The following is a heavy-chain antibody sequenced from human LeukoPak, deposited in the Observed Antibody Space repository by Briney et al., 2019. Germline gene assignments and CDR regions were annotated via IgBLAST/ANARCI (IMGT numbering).Heavy chain of an antibody. CDR2: IHYSGNT. CDR1: GGSSRSGDYF. Sequence: SETLSLTCAVSGGSSRSGDYFWSWIRQPPGKGLEWIGHIHYSGNTYYNPSLKSRVSISVDTSKNQSSLKLSSVTAADTAVYYCARENNDYGGKKAFDYWGQGTLVTVSS. J-gene: IGHJ4*02. D-gene: IGHD4-23*01. CDR3: ARENNDYGGKKAFDY. V-gene: IGHV4-30-4*01.